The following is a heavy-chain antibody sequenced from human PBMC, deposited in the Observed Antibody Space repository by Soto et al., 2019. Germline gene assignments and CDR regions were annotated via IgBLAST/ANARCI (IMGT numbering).Heavy chain of an antibody. J-gene: IGHJ5*02. Sequence: SETLSLTCTVSGGSISSGGYYQSWIRQHPGKGLEWIGYIYYSGSTYYNPSLKSRVTISVDTSKNQFSLKLSSVTAADTAVYYCAKGDAYYYGSGTPNWFDPWGQGTLVTVSS. V-gene: IGHV4-31*03. D-gene: IGHD3-10*01. CDR2: IYYSGST. CDR1: GGSISSGGYY. CDR3: AKGDAYYYGSGTPNWFDP.